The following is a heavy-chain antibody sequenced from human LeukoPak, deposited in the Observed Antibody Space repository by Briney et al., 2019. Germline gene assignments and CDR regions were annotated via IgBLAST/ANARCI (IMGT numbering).Heavy chain of an antibody. V-gene: IGHV4-31*03. D-gene: IGHD1-26*01. Sequence: SQTLSLTCTVSGGSISSGGYYWSWIRQHPGKGLEWIGYIYYSGSTNYNPSLKSRVTISVDTSKNQFSLKLSSVTAADTAVYYCARLKVGATSTTFDYWGQGTLVTVSS. CDR3: ARLKVGATSTTFDY. CDR2: IYYSGST. J-gene: IGHJ4*02. CDR1: GGSISSGGYY.